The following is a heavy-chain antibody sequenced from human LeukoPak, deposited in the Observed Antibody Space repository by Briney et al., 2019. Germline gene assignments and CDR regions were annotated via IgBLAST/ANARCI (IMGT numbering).Heavy chain of an antibody. J-gene: IGHJ6*03. V-gene: IGHV3-7*01. Sequence: GGSLRLSCAASGFTFSSYWISWVRQAPGKGLEWVANIKEDGSEKYYVDSVKGRFTISRDNAKNSLYVQMHSLRVEDSAVYYCARGSNIVSTIYYYYYMDVWGKGTTVTVSS. CDR1: GFTFSSYW. CDR2: IKEDGSEK. D-gene: IGHD5/OR15-5a*01. CDR3: ARGSNIVSTIYYYYYMDV.